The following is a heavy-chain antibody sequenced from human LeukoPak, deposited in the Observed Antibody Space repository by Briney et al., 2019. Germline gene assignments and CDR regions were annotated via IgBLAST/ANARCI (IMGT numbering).Heavy chain of an antibody. D-gene: IGHD6-19*01. CDR3: ARSSGWAFDY. J-gene: IGHJ4*02. V-gene: IGHV4-59*01. CDR1: GGSISSYY. Sequence: PSETLFLTCTVSGGSISSYYWSWIRQPPGKGLEWIGYIYYSGSTNYNPSLKSRVTISVDTSKNQFSLKLSSVTAADTAMYYCARSSGWAFDYWGQGTLVTVSS. CDR2: IYYSGST.